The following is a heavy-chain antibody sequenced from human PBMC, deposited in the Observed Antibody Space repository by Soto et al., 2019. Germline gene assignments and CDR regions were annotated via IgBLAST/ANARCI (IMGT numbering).Heavy chain of an antibody. CDR1: GGSISSYY. Sequence: QVQLQESGPGLVKPSETLSLTCTVSGGSISSYYWSWIRQPPGKGLEWIGYIYYSGSTNYNPSLNSRVTISVDTSKNQFSLKLSSVTAADTAVYYCARQAVVVAANDAFDIWGQGTMVTVSS. CDR3: ARQAVVVAANDAFDI. J-gene: IGHJ3*02. CDR2: IYYSGST. V-gene: IGHV4-59*08. D-gene: IGHD2-15*01.